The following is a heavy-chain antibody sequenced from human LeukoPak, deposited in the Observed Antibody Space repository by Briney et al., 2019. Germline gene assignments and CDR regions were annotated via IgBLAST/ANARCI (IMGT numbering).Heavy chain of an antibody. CDR2: INHSGST. J-gene: IGHJ5*02. D-gene: IGHD5-18*01. CDR3: ARGRGYSYGFCWFDP. CDR1: GGSFSGYY. Sequence: KPSETLSLTCAVYGGSFSGYYWSWIRQPPGKGLEWIGEINHSGSTNYNPSLKSRVTTSVDTSKNQFSLKLSSVTAADTAVYYCARGRGYSYGFCWFDPWGQGTLVTVSS. V-gene: IGHV4-34*01.